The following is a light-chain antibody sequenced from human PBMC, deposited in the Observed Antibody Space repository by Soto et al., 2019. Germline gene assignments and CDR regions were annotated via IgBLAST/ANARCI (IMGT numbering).Light chain of an antibody. J-gene: IGKJ1*01. CDR3: QVYYSSPRT. CDR2: WAS. Sequence: DIVMTQSPDSLAVSLGERATINCKSSQSVLYSSNNKNHLAWYQQKPGQPPKLLIYWASTRESGVPDRFSGRGSGKDFTLAISSLRGEDVVVYFCQVYYSSPRTFGQGSKVEIK. V-gene: IGKV4-1*01. CDR1: QSVLYSSNNKNH.